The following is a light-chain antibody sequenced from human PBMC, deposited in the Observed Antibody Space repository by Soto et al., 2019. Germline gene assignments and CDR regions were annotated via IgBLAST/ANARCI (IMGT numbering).Light chain of an antibody. CDR3: QQYGSSPPIT. J-gene: IGKJ5*01. Sequence: PGERATLSCGASHSVSSSYLAWYQQKPGQAPRLLIYGASSRATGIPDRFSGSGSGTDFTLTISRLEPEDFAVYYCQQYGSSPPITFGQGTRLVIK. CDR2: GAS. V-gene: IGKV3-20*01. CDR1: HSVSSSY.